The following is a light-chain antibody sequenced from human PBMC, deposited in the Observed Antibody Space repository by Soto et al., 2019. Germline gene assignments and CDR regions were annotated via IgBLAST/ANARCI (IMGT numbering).Light chain of an antibody. CDR2: EVT. CDR3: CSYAGTSTFVV. CDR1: SSDIRTSNL. Sequence: QSVLTQPASVSGSLGQSITISCTGTSSDIRTSNLVSWYQQLPGKAPKLLIYEVTKRPSGVSNRFSGSKSGNTASLRISGLQAEDEADYYCCSYAGTSTFVVFGGGTKLTVL. J-gene: IGLJ2*01. V-gene: IGLV2-23*02.